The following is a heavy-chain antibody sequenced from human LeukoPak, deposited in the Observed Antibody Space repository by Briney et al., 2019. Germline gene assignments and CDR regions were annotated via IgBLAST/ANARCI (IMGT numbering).Heavy chain of an antibody. J-gene: IGHJ4*02. CDR3: ARDGKEFGTLDY. CDR1: GGSISSGDYY. D-gene: IGHD3-10*01. V-gene: IGHV4-30-4*08. CDR2: IYYTGST. Sequence: SQTLSLTCSVSGGSISSGDYYWSWIRQPPGKGLEWIGYIYYTGSTYYSPSLKSRVTISADTSKNQFSLKLSSVTAADTAVYYCARDGKEFGTLDYWGQGTLVTVSS.